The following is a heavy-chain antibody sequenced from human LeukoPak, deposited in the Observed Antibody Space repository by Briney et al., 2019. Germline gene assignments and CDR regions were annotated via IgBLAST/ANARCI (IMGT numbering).Heavy chain of an antibody. D-gene: IGHD3-22*01. J-gene: IGHJ6*03. Sequence: SETLTLTCGVSDDSITIYYWTWIRQPPGKGLEWIAYVDHTGSTNFNPSLDGRVSISRDTSKNPFSRRLRSVTAADTAVYFCARGRVSSSTYYSTYYYYFYRDVWGKGTTVTVSS. CDR3: ARGRVSSSTYYSTYYYYFYRDV. CDR2: VDHTGST. CDR1: DDSITIYY. V-gene: IGHV4-59*01.